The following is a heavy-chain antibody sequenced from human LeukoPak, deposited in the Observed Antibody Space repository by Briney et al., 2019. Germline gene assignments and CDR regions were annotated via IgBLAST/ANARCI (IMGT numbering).Heavy chain of an antibody. D-gene: IGHD6-13*01. CDR1: GFTVSSNY. CDR2: IYSGDST. V-gene: IGHV3-53*01. J-gene: IGHJ4*02. Sequence: GGSLRLSCAASGFTVSSNYMSWVRQAPGKGLEWVSVIYSGDSTYYAESVKGRFAISRDNSKNTLYLQMNSLRAEDTAVYFCARERIAGVGTWAYWGQGTLVTVSS. CDR3: ARERIAGVGTWAY.